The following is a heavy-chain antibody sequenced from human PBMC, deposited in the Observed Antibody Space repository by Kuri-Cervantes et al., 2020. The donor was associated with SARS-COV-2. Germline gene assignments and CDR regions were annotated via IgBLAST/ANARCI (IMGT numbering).Heavy chain of an antibody. Sequence: ASVMVFCKAAGYTFTSNCISRVLQAPGQGLEWMGWISAYNGNTNYAQKPQGRVTMTTDTSTSTDHMELRSLRSDDTAVYYCARDVGATLYYYYGMDVWGQGTTVTVSS. CDR1: GYTFTSNC. D-gene: IGHD1-26*01. V-gene: IGHV1-18*01. CDR3: ARDVGATLYYYYGMDV. J-gene: IGHJ6*02. CDR2: ISAYNGNT.